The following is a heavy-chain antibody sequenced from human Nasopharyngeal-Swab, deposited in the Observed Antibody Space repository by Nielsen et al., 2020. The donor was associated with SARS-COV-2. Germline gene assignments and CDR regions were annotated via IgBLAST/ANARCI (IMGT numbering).Heavy chain of an antibody. CDR2: INPNSGGT. Sequence: ASVKVSCKAFGYTFTGYYMHWVRQAPGQGLEWMGWINPNSGGTNYAQKFQGRVTMTRDTSISTAYMELSRLRSDDTAVYYCARSPRQGYCSGGSCPPWGWFDPWGQGTLVTVSS. V-gene: IGHV1-2*02. CDR1: GYTFTGYY. CDR3: ARSPRQGYCSGGSCPPWGWFDP. D-gene: IGHD2-15*01. J-gene: IGHJ5*02.